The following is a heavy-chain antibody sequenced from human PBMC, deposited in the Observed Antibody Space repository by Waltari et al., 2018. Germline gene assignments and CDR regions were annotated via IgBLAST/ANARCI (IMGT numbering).Heavy chain of an antibody. CDR1: GFTFTTYW. V-gene: IGHV3-7*01. J-gene: IGHJ3*01. CDR2: IKYDASEK. D-gene: IGHD3-10*01. Sequence: VQLVESGGGLVQPGGSLRLSCAASGFTFTTYWMSWVRQAPGKGLEWVANIKYDASEKYYVDSVKCRFTISRDNARNSLYLQMTSLRVEDTAVYYCARDHVYTYGTGWDAPDFLGQGTMVTVS. CDR3: ARDHVYTYGTGWDAPDF.